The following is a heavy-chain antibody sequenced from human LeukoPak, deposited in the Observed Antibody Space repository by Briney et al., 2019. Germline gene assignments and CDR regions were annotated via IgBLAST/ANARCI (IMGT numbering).Heavy chain of an antibody. Sequence: SVKVSCKASGYTFTSYGISWVRQAPGQGLEWMGRIIPILGIANYAQKFQGRVTITADKSTSTAYMELSSLRSEDTAVYYCARQYYDSSGYYPRDYWGQGTLVTVSS. CDR1: GYTFTSYG. V-gene: IGHV1-69*04. CDR3: ARQYYDSSGYYPRDY. J-gene: IGHJ4*02. D-gene: IGHD3-22*01. CDR2: IIPILGIA.